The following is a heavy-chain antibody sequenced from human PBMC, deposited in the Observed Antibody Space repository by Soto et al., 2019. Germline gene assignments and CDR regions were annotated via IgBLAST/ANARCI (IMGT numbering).Heavy chain of an antibody. Sequence: SETLSLTCGVSGGTVASSHWWGWVRQSPGRGLEWIGNVYHTGDTNFNPSLQSRVTFSVDKSNNQFSLRLTSVTAADTAVYFCAREIVTAGGNNYFDPWGPGTLVTVSS. D-gene: IGHD2-21*02. CDR2: VYHTGDT. J-gene: IGHJ5*02. CDR1: GGTVASSHW. V-gene: IGHV4-4*02. CDR3: AREIVTAGGNNYFDP.